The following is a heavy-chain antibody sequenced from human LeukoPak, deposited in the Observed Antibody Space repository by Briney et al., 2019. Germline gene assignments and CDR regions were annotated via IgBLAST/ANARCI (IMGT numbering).Heavy chain of an antibody. CDR3: ARDRDPGYYDTNGYRRVNAFDI. CDR2: IDFIGTTM. V-gene: IGHV3-48*03. CDR1: GFTFSNFE. Sequence: RAGGTLRLSCAASGFTFSNFEMNWVRQAPGKGLEWVSYIDFIGTTMYYADSVKGRFTISRDNAKNSLSLQMNSLRAEDTAVYYCARDRDPGYYDTNGYRRVNAFDIWGQGTMVTVSS. J-gene: IGHJ3*02. D-gene: IGHD3-22*01.